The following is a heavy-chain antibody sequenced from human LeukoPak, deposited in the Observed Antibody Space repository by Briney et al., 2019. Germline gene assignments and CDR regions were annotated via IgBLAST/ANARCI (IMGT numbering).Heavy chain of an antibody. J-gene: IGHJ4*02. Sequence: SETLSLTCAVYGGSFSGYYWSWIRQPPGKGLEWIGEINHSGSTNYNPSLKSRVTISVDTSKNQFSLKLSSVTAADTAVYYCARARIAVAGFDYWGRGTLVTVSS. V-gene: IGHV4-34*01. CDR3: ARARIAVAGFDY. CDR2: INHSGST. CDR1: GGSFSGYY. D-gene: IGHD6-19*01.